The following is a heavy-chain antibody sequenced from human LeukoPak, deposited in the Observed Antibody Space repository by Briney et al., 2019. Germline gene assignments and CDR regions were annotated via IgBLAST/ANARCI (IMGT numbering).Heavy chain of an antibody. CDR2: INPNSGDT. D-gene: IGHD3-3*01. V-gene: IGHV1-2*02. CDR3: AGVGDNTAYDY. J-gene: IGHJ4*02. CDR1: GYTFTDYH. Sequence: ASVKVSCKASGYTFTDYHLHWVRQAPGQGLEWMGWINPNSGDTNYAQRFQGRVIMTGDTSISTAYMEMSSLRSDDTAVYYCAGVGDNTAYDYWGQGTLVTVSS.